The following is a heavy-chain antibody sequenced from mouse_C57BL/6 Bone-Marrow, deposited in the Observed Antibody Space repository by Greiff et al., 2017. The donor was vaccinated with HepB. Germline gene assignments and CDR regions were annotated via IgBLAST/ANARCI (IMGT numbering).Heavy chain of an antibody. J-gene: IGHJ1*03. V-gene: IGHV1-81*01. CDR3: ARKGRIYYGSNWYFDV. CDR1: GYTFTSYG. Sequence: QVQLQQSGAELARPGASVKLSCKASGYTFTSYGISWVKQRTGQGLEWIGEIYPRSGNTYYNEKFKGKATLTADKSSSTAYMELRSLTSEDSAVYFCARKGRIYYGSNWYFDVWGTGTTVTVSS. D-gene: IGHD1-1*01. CDR2: IYPRSGNT.